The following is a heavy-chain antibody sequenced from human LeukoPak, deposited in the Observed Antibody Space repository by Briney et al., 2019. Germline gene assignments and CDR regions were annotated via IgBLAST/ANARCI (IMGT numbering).Heavy chain of an antibody. CDR3: ASVVSGSYPADAFGI. D-gene: IGHD1-26*01. CDR2: INPSGGST. V-gene: IGHV1-46*03. J-gene: IGHJ3*02. CDR1: GYTFTSYY. Sequence: ASVKVSCKASGYTFTSYYMHWVRQAPGQGLEWMGIINPSGGSTSYAQKFQGRVTMTRDTSTSTVYMELSSLRSEDTAVYYCASVVSGSYPADAFGIWGQGTMVTVSS.